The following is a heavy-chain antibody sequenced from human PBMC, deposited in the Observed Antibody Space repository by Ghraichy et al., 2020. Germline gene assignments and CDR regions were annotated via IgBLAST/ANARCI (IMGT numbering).Heavy chain of an antibody. V-gene: IGHV4-38-2*02. CDR2: MHNNGNT. Sequence: SETLSLTCTVSNYSISSGYFWGCVRPAPGQGGEGIGNMHNNGNTYCNPSLESRVPLSVDTSKNQFSLKLSSVTAADTAVYFCARSLPFNYFESYVYCELDPWGQGTLVTVSS. D-gene: IGHD5-18*01. CDR3: ARSLPFNYFESYVYCELDP. CDR1: NYSISSGYF. J-gene: IGHJ5*02.